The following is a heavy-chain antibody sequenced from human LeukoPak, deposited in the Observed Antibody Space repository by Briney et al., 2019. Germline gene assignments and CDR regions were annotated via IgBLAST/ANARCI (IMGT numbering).Heavy chain of an antibody. V-gene: IGHV3-23*01. J-gene: IGHJ6*02. CDR1: GFTFNYYA. Sequence: AGGSLRLSCAASGFTFNYYAMSWVRQAPGKGLEWVSAISGSGSSTYYADSVKGRFAISRDNSKNTLYLQMNSLRAEDTAVYYCAKGLSMDVWGQGTTVTVSS. CDR2: ISGSGSST. CDR3: AKGLSMDV.